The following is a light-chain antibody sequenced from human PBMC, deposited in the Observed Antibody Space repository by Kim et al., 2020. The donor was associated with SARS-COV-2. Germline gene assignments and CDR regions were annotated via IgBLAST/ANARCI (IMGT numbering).Light chain of an antibody. J-gene: IGKJ1*01. CDR2: GAS. CDR3: QQTYSIPT. CDR1: QTVGSH. V-gene: IGKV1-39*01. Sequence: DIQMTQSPLSLSASVGDTVTITCRASQTVGSHLNWFQHKPGKVPKLLIFGASNLQRGAPSRLSASGSGTDFTLTISSLQPEDFVTYYCQQTYSIPTFGPGTKVDIK.